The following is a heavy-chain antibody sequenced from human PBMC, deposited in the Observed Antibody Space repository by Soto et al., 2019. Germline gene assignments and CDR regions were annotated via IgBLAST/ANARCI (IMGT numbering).Heavy chain of an antibody. CDR2: IYYSGST. CDR3: ARRYRSRFDY. Sequence: SETLSLTCTVSGCSISSYYWSWIRQPPGKGLEWIGYIYYSGSTNYNPSLKSRVTISVDTSKNQFSLKLSSVTAADTAGYYCARRYRSRFDYRGQGTLVTVSS. CDR1: GCSISSYY. D-gene: IGHD6-13*01. V-gene: IGHV4-59*08. J-gene: IGHJ4*02.